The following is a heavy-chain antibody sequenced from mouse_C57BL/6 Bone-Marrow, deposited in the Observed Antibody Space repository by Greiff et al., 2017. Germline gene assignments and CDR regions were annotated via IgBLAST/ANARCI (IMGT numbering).Heavy chain of an antibody. CDR2: IDPENGDT. D-gene: IGHD1-1*01. CDR1: GFNIKDDY. V-gene: IGHV14-4*01. Sequence: VQLQQSGAELVRPGASVKLSCTASGFNIKDDYMHWVKQRPEQGLEWIGWIDPENGDTEYASKFQGKATITADTFSNTAYLQLSSLTSEDTAVYYCTTDYGSSPYYWGQGTTLTVSS. CDR3: TTDYGSSPYY. J-gene: IGHJ2*01.